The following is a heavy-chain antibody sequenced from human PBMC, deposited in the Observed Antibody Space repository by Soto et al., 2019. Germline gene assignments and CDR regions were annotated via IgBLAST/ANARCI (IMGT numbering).Heavy chain of an antibody. D-gene: IGHD3-22*01. CDR3: ARQLDFYDASGHHIYWYFDV. J-gene: IGHJ2*01. CDR2: TYFDVHT. CDR1: GFSVNSDRYY. Sequence: QLQLQESGPGLVKPSETLSLTCTVSGFSVNSDRYYRGWIRQPPGKGLEWIGTIGTTYFDVHTYYNPSLTRRATISVDTSKTQFSLQLISVPAADTAVYYCARQLDFYDASGHHIYWYFDVWSPGTLVTVSS. V-gene: IGHV4-39*01.